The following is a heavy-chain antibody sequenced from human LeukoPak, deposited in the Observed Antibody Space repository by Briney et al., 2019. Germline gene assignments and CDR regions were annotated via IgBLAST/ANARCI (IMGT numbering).Heavy chain of an antibody. J-gene: IGHJ4*02. CDR3: ARSYYYDSSGYGR. Sequence: SETLSLTCAVSGGSISSGGYSWSWIRQPPGKGLEWIGYIYYRGSTYYNPSLKSRVTISVDTSKNQFSLKLSSVTAADTAVYYCARSYYYDSSGYGRWGQGTLVTVSS. CDR1: GGSISSGGYS. D-gene: IGHD3-22*01. V-gene: IGHV4-30-4*07. CDR2: IYYRGST.